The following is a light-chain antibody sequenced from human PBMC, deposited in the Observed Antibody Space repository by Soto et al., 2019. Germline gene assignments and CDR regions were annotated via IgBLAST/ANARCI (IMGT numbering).Light chain of an antibody. CDR2: STS. J-gene: IGKJ4*01. V-gene: IGKV1-39*01. Sequence: DIQMTQSPSSLSASVGDTVTITCRAGQRITTFLNWYQQKPGKAPKLLVYSTSTLQNGVPTRFSGSGSDTDFTLTIRGLQPEDFATYYCEQSYSLPLSFGGGTNVEI. CDR3: EQSYSLPLS. CDR1: QRITTF.